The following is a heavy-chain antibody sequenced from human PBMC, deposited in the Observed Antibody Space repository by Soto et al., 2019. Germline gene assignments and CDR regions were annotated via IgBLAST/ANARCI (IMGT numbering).Heavy chain of an antibody. CDR3: ASSPSMSGYWSGGMDV. Sequence: GSLRLSCAASGFTFSDYYMSWIRQAPGKGLEWVSYISSRSSTIFYADSVKGRFTISRDNVKNSLYLQMNSLRAEDTAVYYCASSPSMSGYWSGGMDVWGQGTTVTVSS. D-gene: IGHD3-3*01. CDR2: ISSRSSTI. CDR1: GFTFSDYY. J-gene: IGHJ6*02. V-gene: IGHV3-11*01.